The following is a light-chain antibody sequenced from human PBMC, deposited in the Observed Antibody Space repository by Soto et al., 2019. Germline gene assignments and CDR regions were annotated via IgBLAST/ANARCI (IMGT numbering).Light chain of an antibody. V-gene: IGKV1-39*01. CDR2: AAS. CDR3: LQSYSPPFT. J-gene: IGKJ3*01. Sequence: DIQMTQSPSSLSASVGDRVTITCRASQTFTTYLNWYQQKPGKAPKLLIYAASSLHSGVPSRFSGSGSGTEFTLTIASLEPEDFATYYCLQSYSPPFTFGPGTKVDIK. CDR1: QTFTTY.